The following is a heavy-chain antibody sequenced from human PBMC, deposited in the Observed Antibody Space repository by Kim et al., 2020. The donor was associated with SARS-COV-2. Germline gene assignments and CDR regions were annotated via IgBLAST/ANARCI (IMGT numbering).Heavy chain of an antibody. CDR1: GFTFSYHY. Sequence: GGSLRLSCAASGFTFSYHYMSWIRQAPGKGLEWISYISSSGSTIYYADSVKGRFTISRDNAKNSLYLQMNNLRAEDTAVYYCARDPHYYDGSNTQHWYFDLWGRGTLVAVSS. CDR3: ARDPHYYDGSNTQHWYFDL. J-gene: IGHJ2*01. D-gene: IGHD3-22*01. V-gene: IGHV3-11*01. CDR2: ISSSGSTI.